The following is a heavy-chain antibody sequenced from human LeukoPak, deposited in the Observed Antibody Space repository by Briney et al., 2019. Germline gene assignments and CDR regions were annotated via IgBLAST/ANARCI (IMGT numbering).Heavy chain of an antibody. CDR2: IIGSAEEM. V-gene: IGHV3-23*01. Sequence: GSLRLSCVASGFSFSIYAMNWVRQAPGEGLEWVSGIIGSAEEMYVADSVKGRFTISRDNSKNTLYLQMTSLRAEDTAVYYCAKDRVPDGVWEIDYWGQGTLVTVSS. CDR1: GFSFSIYA. CDR3: AKDRVPDGVWEIDY. D-gene: IGHD1-14*01. J-gene: IGHJ4*02.